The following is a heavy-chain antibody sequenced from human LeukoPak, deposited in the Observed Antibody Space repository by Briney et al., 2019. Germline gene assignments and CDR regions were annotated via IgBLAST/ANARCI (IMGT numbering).Heavy chain of an antibody. CDR3: ARVPRDTYYYDSSGYYFFEY. CDR2: IYHSGST. Sequence: SGTLSLTCAVSGGSISSSNWWSWVRQPPGKGLEWIGEIYHSGSTNYNPSLKSRVTISVDKSKNQFSLKLSSVTAADTAVYYCARVPRDTYYYDSSGYYFFEYWGQGTLVTVSS. D-gene: IGHD3-22*01. J-gene: IGHJ4*02. V-gene: IGHV4-4*02. CDR1: GGSISSSNW.